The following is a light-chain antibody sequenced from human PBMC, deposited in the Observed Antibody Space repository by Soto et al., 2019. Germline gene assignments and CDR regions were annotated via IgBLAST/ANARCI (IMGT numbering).Light chain of an antibody. CDR3: QLYNSYSEA. Sequence: DIQMNQSPSTLSGSIGDRVTITCRASQTISSWLAWYQQKPGKAPKLLIYKASTLKSGVPSRFSGSGSGTEFTLTISSLQPDDFATYYCQLYNSYSEAFGQGTKVDI. V-gene: IGKV1-5*03. CDR2: KAS. J-gene: IGKJ1*01. CDR1: QTISSW.